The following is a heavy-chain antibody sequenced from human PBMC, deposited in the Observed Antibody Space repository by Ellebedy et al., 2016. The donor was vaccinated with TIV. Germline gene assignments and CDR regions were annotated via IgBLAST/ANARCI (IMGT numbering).Heavy chain of an antibody. Sequence: GESLKISCKGSGYSFTYNWIGWVRQMPGKGLEWMGIIYPGDSDTRYSPSFQGQVTISADKSISTTYLQWSSLKASGTAMYYCTRRTSSGYDYWGQGTLVTVSS. J-gene: IGHJ4*02. V-gene: IGHV5-51*01. CDR1: GYSFTYNW. CDR2: IYPGDSDT. CDR3: TRRTSSGYDY. D-gene: IGHD6-19*01.